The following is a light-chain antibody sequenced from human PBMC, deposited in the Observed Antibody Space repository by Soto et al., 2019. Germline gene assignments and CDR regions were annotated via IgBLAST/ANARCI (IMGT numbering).Light chain of an antibody. CDR2: AAS. Sequence: DIVLTQSPDTLSLSPGESATLSCRASQILSGTYLAWCQQKLGQSPRLLIYAASTRATGVPDRFSGSGSGTDFTLTISRLEPEDFAVYYCQHYVSSPLTFGGGTKVEIK. CDR3: QHYVSSPLT. V-gene: IGKV3-20*01. J-gene: IGKJ4*01. CDR1: QILSGTY.